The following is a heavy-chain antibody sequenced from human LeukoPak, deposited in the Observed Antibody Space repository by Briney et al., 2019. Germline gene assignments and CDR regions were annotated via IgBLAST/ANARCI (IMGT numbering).Heavy chain of an antibody. D-gene: IGHD3-16*02. V-gene: IGHV4-30-4*01. CDR3: ARAERGHDYVWGSYRYTSATNPFDY. J-gene: IGHJ4*02. Sequence: SETLSLTCTVSGGSISSGDYYWSWIRQPPGKGLEWIGYIYYSGSTYYNPSLKSRVTISVDTSKNQFSLKLSSVTAADTAVYYCARAERGHDYVWGSYRYTSATNPFDYWGQGTLVTVSS. CDR1: GGSISSGDYY. CDR2: IYYSGST.